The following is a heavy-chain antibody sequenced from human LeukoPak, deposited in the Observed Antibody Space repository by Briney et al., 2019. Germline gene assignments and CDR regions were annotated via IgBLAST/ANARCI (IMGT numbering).Heavy chain of an antibody. D-gene: IGHD5-12*01. Sequence: PGGSLRLSCAASGFTFSSYEMNRVRQAPGKGLEWVSYISSSGSTIYYADSVKGRFTISRDNSKNTLYLQMNSLRAEDTAVYYCAKPPGLRRLDPWGQGTLVTVSS. CDR1: GFTFSSYE. V-gene: IGHV3-48*03. CDR2: ISSSGSTI. CDR3: AKPPGLRRLDP. J-gene: IGHJ5*02.